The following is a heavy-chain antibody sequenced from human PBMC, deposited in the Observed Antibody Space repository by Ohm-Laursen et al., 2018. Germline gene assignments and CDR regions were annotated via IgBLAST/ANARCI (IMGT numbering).Heavy chain of an antibody. Sequence: TLSLTCIVSGAPISTHYWSWIRQPPGKGLEWIGYIYYSGTTNYNPSLKSRVTISLNTSKNQFSLKLSSVTAADTAVYYCARRGHAFDIWGQGTMVTVSS. J-gene: IGHJ3*02. CDR2: IYYSGTT. CDR1: GAPISTHY. V-gene: IGHV4-59*11. CDR3: ARRGHAFDI.